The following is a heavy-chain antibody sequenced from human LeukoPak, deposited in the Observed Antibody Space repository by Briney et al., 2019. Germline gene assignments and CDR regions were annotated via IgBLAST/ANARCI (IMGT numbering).Heavy chain of an antibody. J-gene: IGHJ2*01. CDR3: ARPAYSGGDCFTSKNWYFDL. D-gene: IGHD2-21*02. Sequence: ASVKVSCKASGYTFTSYGISWVRQAPGKGLEWMGWISTYNGNTNYAQKFQGRVTMTTDTSTSTAYMELRSLRSDDTAVYYCARPAYSGGDCFTSKNWYFDLWGRGTLVTVSS. CDR1: GYTFTSYG. CDR2: ISTYNGNT. V-gene: IGHV1-18*01.